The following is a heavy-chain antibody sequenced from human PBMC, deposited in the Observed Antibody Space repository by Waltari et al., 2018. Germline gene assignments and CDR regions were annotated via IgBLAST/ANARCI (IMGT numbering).Heavy chain of an antibody. D-gene: IGHD3-3*01. CDR3: AGSQYYDFWSGSKSDAFDI. CDR1: GGSISSYY. J-gene: IGHJ3*02. CDR2: IYYSGST. Sequence: QVQLQESGPGLVKPSETLSLTCTVSGGSISSYYWSWIRQPPGKGLEWIGYIYYSGSTIYNPSLKSRVTISVDTSNNQFSLKLSSVTAADTAVYYCAGSQYYDFWSGSKSDAFDIWGQGTMVTVSS. V-gene: IGHV4-59*01.